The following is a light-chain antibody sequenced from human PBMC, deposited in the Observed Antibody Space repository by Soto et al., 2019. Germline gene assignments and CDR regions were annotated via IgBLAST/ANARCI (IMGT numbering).Light chain of an antibody. CDR3: QPYGSSPGIT. Sequence: EIVLTQSPGTLSLSPGERATLSCRASQSVSSSYLAWYQQKPGQAPRLLIYGASSRATGIPDRFSGSGSGTDFTLTISRLEPEDFAVYYCQPYGSSPGITSGQGTRLEIK. CDR2: GAS. J-gene: IGKJ5*01. CDR1: QSVSSSY. V-gene: IGKV3-20*01.